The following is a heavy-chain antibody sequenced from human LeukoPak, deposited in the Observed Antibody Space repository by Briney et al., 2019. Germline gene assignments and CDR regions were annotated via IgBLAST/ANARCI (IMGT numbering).Heavy chain of an antibody. CDR3: ARVQWELRGVGSYFEY. CDR1: GFTFSSYW. D-gene: IGHD1-26*01. J-gene: IGHJ4*02. Sequence: GGSLRLSCVVSGFTFSSYWMSWVRQAPGKGLEWVANIKQDGSEKYYVDSVKGRFTMSGDNAKNSLYLQMNSLRAEDTAVYYCARVQWELRGVGSYFEYWGQGALVTVSS. V-gene: IGHV3-7*01. CDR2: IKQDGSEK.